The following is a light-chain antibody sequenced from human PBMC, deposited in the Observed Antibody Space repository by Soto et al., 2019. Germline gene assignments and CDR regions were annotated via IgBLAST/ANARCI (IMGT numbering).Light chain of an antibody. J-gene: IGKJ4*01. CDR3: QQYDDWPLT. Sequence: EKVMTQSPATLSVSPGERATLSCRASAKVKTRLAWYKQKSGQAPRLLTYDAFTRATGIPARFSGSASGTEFTLTISSLQSEDSAVYYCQQYDDWPLTFGGGTKVEIK. CDR2: DAF. V-gene: IGKV3-15*01. CDR1: AKVKTR.